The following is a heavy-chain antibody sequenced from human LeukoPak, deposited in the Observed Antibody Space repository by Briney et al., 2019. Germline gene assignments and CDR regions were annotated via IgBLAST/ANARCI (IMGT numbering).Heavy chain of an antibody. D-gene: IGHD1-7*01. V-gene: IGHV1-2*02. CDR2: INPNSGDT. CDR1: GYTFSDYY. CDR3: ARDHWKYNNWFDP. Sequence: ASVKVSCKASGYTFSDYYMHWVRQAPGQGLEWMGWINPNSGDTNYAQKFQGRVTMTRDTSITTAYMELSRLRSDGTAVYYCARDHWKYNNWFDPWGPGTLVTVSS. J-gene: IGHJ5*02.